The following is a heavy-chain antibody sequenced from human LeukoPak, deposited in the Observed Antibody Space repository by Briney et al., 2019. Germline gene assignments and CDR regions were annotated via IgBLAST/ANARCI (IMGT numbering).Heavy chain of an antibody. Sequence: SVKVSCTASGGTFSSYAISWVRQAPGQGLEWMGGIIPIFGTANYAQKFQGRVTITADESTSTAYMELSSLRSEDTAVYYCARDRGSSSWATMEHDYWGQGTLVTVSS. V-gene: IGHV1-69*13. CDR2: IIPIFGTA. CDR1: GGTFSSYA. CDR3: ARDRGSSSWATMEHDY. D-gene: IGHD6-13*01. J-gene: IGHJ4*02.